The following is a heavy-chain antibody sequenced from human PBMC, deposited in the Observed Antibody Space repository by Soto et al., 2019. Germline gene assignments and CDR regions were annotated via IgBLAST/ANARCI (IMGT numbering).Heavy chain of an antibody. Sequence: GESLKISCAASGFTVSSNYMSWVRQAPGKGLEWVSVIYSGGSTYYADSVKGRFTISRDNSKNTLYLQMNSLRAEDTAVYYCARDSHSSGWPYDYWGQGTLVTVSS. J-gene: IGHJ4*02. V-gene: IGHV3-66*01. CDR3: ARDSHSSGWPYDY. CDR2: IYSGGST. D-gene: IGHD6-19*01. CDR1: GFTVSSNY.